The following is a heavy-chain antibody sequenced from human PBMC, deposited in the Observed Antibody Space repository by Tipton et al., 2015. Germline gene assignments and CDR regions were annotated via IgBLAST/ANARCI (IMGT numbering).Heavy chain of an antibody. CDR2: VYFSGNT. V-gene: IGHV4-59*01. D-gene: IGHD3-16*01. CDR3: ARDGSDSEDYYYYGVDV. Sequence: LRLSCSVSGDSMSRYFWHWVRQSPGKGLEWLGCVYFSGNTFHNPSLKSRVTISLDTSKKQFSLSLTSVTAADAAVYYCARDGSDSEDYYYYGVDVWGQGITVTVSS. CDR1: GDSMSRYF. J-gene: IGHJ6*02.